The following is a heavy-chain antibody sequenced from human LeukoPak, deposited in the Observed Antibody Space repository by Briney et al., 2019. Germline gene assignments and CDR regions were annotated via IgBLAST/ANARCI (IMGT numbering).Heavy chain of an antibody. CDR2: IIPIFGTA. J-gene: IGHJ4*02. CDR1: GGTFSSYA. CDR3: ARDGFWSGGSIDY. D-gene: IGHD3-3*01. Sequence: SVKVSCKASGGTFSSYAISWVRQAPGQGLEWMGRIIPIFGTANYAQKFQGRVTITTDESTSTACMELSSLRSEDTAVYYCARDGFWSGGSIDYWGQGTLVTVSS. V-gene: IGHV1-69*05.